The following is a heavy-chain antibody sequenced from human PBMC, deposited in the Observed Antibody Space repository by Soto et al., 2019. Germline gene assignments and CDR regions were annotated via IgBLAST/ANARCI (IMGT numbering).Heavy chain of an antibody. D-gene: IGHD6-6*01. CDR2: INPGSGGT. Sequence: QVQLVQSGAEVKKPGASVKVSCKASGYTFTDYYMHWVRQAPGQGLEWMGWINPGSGGTKYAQKFQGRVTMTRDTFISTAYMDLSRLKSDDTAVYYCAREAGTYTSSAEGGGMDVWGQGTLVTVSS. V-gene: IGHV1-2*02. CDR1: GYTFTDYY. CDR3: AREAGTYTSSAEGGGMDV. J-gene: IGHJ4*02.